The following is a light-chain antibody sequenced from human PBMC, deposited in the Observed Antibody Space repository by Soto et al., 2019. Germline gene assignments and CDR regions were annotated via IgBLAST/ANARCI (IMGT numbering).Light chain of an antibody. CDR3: GSYRSSNTLEMV. CDR2: DVT. CDR1: SSYVGVYYY. Sequence: QSALTQPASVSGSPGQSITISCTGTSSYVGVYYYVSWFQQHAGKAPKLMIYDVTKRPSGVSNRFSGSMSGNAASLTISGLQAEDEAHYYCGSYRSSNTLEMVFGGGTKVTVL. J-gene: IGLJ2*01. V-gene: IGLV2-14*03.